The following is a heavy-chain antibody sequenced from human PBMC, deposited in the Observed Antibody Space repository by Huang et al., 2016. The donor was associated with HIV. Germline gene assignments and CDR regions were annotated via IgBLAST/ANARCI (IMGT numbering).Heavy chain of an antibody. J-gene: IGHJ6*02. Sequence: QLRESGPGLVTPSETLSLTCSVSGTSMTSSTFYWDWFRQPTGRGLEWIGSVYLLVNTYYNPSLKGRVTISIDTANKQYSMRLTSVTAADTAVYFCAREVRSVDTDRPDGYYYRGLDVWGQGTTVIVSS. CDR2: VYLLVNT. CDR1: GTSMTSSTFY. D-gene: IGHD2-2*03. V-gene: IGHV4-39*02. CDR3: AREVRSVDTDRPDGYYYRGLDV.